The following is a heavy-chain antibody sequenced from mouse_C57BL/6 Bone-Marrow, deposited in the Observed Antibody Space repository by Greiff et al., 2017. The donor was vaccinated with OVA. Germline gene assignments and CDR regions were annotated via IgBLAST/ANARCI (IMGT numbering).Heavy chain of an antibody. Sequence: EVNVVESGGDLVKPGGSLKLSCAASGFTFSSYGMSWVRQTPDKRLEWVATISSGGSYTYYPDSVKGRFTISRDNAKNTLYLQMSRLRSEDTAMYYCARHAPYAIDYWGQRTSVTVSS. J-gene: IGHJ4*01. CDR1: GFTFSSYG. V-gene: IGHV5-6*01. CDR2: ISSGGSYT. CDR3: ARHAPYAIDY.